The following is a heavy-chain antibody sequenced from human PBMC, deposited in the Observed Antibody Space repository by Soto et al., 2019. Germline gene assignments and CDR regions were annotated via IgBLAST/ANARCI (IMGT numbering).Heavy chain of an antibody. J-gene: IGHJ5*01. CDR2: IDPSDSYT. CDR1: GYNFTAFW. CDR3: ARVHKNWFDS. V-gene: IGHV5-10-1*01. Sequence: GESLKISCKASGYNFTAFWIHWVRQMPGKALEWLGKIDPSDSYTNYSPSFEGHVTISTDNSITTAYLQRSSLRASDTDLYFCARVHKNWFDSWAQGTMVTVSS.